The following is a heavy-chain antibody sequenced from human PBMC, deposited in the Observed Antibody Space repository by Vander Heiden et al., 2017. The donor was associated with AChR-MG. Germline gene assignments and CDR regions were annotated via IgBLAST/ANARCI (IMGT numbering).Heavy chain of an antibody. D-gene: IGHD3-22*01. CDR2: SIPICGKA. CDR1: GGSFSSYA. V-gene: IGHV1-69*06. J-gene: IGHJ6*02. CDR3: ARKGLAGYDDSSYYYYGMDV. Sequence: QVQLVQSGAEVKKPGSSVKVSCTASGGSFSSYAISGVRQAPGRGLEWMGGSIPICGKANYEQKFQGRGTINADKDTSKAYMELSRLRSEDTAVYYWARKGLAGYDDSSYYYYGMDVWGQGTTVTVSS.